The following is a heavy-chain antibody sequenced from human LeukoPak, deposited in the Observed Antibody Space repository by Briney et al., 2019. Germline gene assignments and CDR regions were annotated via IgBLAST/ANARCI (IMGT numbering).Heavy chain of an antibody. Sequence: GGSLRLSCATSGFSFSSYAMSWVRQAPGKGLEWVSAMSSSDDGRYYAASVRGRFTISRDTSRSTLYLQMNSLRAEDTALYYCAKIGWDDAFDIWGQGTMVTVSS. D-gene: IGHD6-19*01. V-gene: IGHV3-23*01. CDR3: AKIGWDDAFDI. CDR2: MSSSDDGR. J-gene: IGHJ3*02. CDR1: GFSFSSYA.